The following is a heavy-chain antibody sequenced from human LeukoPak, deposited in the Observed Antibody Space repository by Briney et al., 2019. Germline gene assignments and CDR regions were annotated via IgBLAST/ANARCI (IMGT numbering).Heavy chain of an antibody. V-gene: IGHV3-21*01. CDR3: ARDFDYPSFT. Sequence: GGSLRLSCVASGFTVSSYYMSWVRQAPGKGLEWVPSISSSRSHIYYADSVKGRFTISRDNAKNSLYLQMNSLRVEDTAVYYCARDFDYPSFTWGQGTLVTVSS. CDR1: GFTVSSYY. J-gene: IGHJ5*02. CDR2: ISSSRSHI. D-gene: IGHD3-9*01.